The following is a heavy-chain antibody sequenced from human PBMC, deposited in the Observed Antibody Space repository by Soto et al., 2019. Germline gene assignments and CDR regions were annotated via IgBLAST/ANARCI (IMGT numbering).Heavy chain of an antibody. J-gene: IGHJ3*02. CDR1: GFTFSSYS. D-gene: IGHD3-16*02. V-gene: IGHV3-21*01. Sequence: PGGSLRLSCAASGFTFSSYSMNWVRQAPGKGLEWVSSISSSSSYIYYADSVKGRFTISRDNAKNSLYLQMNSLRAEDTAVYYCAREGNYVWGSYPIRDAFDIWGQGTMVTV. CDR3: AREGNYVWGSYPIRDAFDI. CDR2: ISSSSSYI.